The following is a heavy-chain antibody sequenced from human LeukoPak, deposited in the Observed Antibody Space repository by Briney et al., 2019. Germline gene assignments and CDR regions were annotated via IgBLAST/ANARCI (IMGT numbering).Heavy chain of an antibody. V-gene: IGHV3-23*01. CDR3: ARDLYYYGSGSLFDY. CDR2: ISGSGGTA. D-gene: IGHD3-10*01. Sequence: GGSLRLSCAASSFTFSIYAMSWVRQAPGKGLEWVSAISGSGGTAYYADSVKGRFTISRDNSKNTLYLQMNSLRAEDTAVYYCARDLYYYGSGSLFDYWGQGTLVTVSS. CDR1: SFTFSIYA. J-gene: IGHJ4*02.